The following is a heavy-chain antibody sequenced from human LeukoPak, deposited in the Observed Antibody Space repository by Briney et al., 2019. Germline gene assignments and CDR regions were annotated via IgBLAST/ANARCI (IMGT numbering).Heavy chain of an antibody. CDR3: ARDTGLVVVTATLNYFDP. CDR2: IKQDGSEK. V-gene: IGHV3-7*04. J-gene: IGHJ5*02. CDR1: GFTFSSYW. D-gene: IGHD2-21*02. Sequence: GGSLRLSCAASGFTFSSYWMSWVRQTPGKGLEWVANIKQDGSEKYYVDSVKGRIIISRDNAKNSLYLQMNSLRAEDTALYYCARDTGLVVVTATLNYFDPWGQGTLVTVSS.